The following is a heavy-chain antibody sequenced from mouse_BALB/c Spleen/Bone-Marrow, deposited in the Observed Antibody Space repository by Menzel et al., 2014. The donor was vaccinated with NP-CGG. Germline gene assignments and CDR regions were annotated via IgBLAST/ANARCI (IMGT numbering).Heavy chain of an antibody. D-gene: IGHD4-1*01. CDR1: GFTFSSYA. Sequence: EVMLVESGGGLVKPGGSLKLSCAASGFTFSSYAMSWVRQTPEKRLEWVATISSGGNYTYYPDSVKGRFTISRDNAKNTLYLQMSSLRSEDTAMYYCASTGYFFGYWGQGTTLTVSS. J-gene: IGHJ2*01. CDR3: ASTGYFFGY. V-gene: IGHV5-9-1*01. CDR2: ISSGGNYT.